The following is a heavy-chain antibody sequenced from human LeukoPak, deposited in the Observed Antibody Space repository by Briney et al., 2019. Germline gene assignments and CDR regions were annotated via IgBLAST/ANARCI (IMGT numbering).Heavy chain of an antibody. CDR3: ATVYSSGWCDY. CDR2: IKQDGSEK. J-gene: IGHJ4*02. CDR1: GFTFSSYW. Sequence: GGSLRLSCAASGFTFSSYWMSWVRQAPGKGLEWVANIKQDGSEKYYVDSVKGRFTISRDNAKNSLYLQMNSLRAEDTAVYYCATVYSSGWCDYWGQGTLVTVSS. V-gene: IGHV3-7*01. D-gene: IGHD6-19*01.